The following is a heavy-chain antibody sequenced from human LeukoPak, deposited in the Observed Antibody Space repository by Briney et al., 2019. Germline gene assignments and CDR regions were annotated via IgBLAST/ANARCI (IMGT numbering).Heavy chain of an antibody. CDR2: INHSGNT. D-gene: IGHD1-26*01. Sequence: TSETLSLTCAVYGGSLRGYFWSWIRQSPGKGLEWIGEINHSGNTNYNPSHKSRVSITVDTSKNQFYLNVTSVTAADMAVYHCARENVYSGTYPFYMDVWGKGTTVTVSS. CDR1: GGSLRGYF. CDR3: ARENVYSGTYPFYMDV. J-gene: IGHJ6*03. V-gene: IGHV4-34*01.